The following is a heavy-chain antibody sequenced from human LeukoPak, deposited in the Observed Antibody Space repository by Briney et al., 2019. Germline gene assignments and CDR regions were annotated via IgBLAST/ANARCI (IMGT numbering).Heavy chain of an antibody. V-gene: IGHV1-2*06. D-gene: IGHD3-3*01. Sequence: ASVKVSCKASVYTFTGDYMHWVRQAPRQGVEWMGRINPNSGGTNYAHKFQGKFTMTRATSIITAYMELSRLRSDATAVYYCGVAGVVTTIDYWGQGTLVTVSS. CDR3: GVAGVVTTIDY. J-gene: IGHJ4*02. CDR1: VYTFTGDY. CDR2: INPNSGGT.